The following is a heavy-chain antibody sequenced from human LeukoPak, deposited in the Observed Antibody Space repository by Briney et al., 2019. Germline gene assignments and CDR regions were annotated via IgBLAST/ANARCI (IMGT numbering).Heavy chain of an antibody. CDR3: ARDIGSSEQWGAWFDP. CDR1: GGSFSGYY. J-gene: IGHJ5*01. CDR2: INHSGST. Sequence: PSETLSPTCAVYGGSFSGYYWSWIRQPPGKGLEWIGEINHSGSTNYNPSLKSRVTISVDTSKNQFSLKLSSVTAADTAVYYCARDIGSSEQWGAWFDPWGQGTLVTVSS. V-gene: IGHV4-34*01. D-gene: IGHD6-19*01.